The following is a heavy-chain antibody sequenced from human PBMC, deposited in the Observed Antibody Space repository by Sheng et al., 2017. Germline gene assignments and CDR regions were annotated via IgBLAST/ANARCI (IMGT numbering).Heavy chain of an antibody. CDR1: GGPISSYY. CDR3: ARGKGYYYYMDV. V-gene: IGHV4-59*12. J-gene: IGHJ6*03. Sequence: QVQLQESGPRLVKPSETLSLTCSVSGGPISSYYWSWIRQSPGKGLEWIGYISHIGSTNYNPTLRSRVTISVDTSKNQFSLKLSSVTAADTAVYYCARGKGYYYYMDVWGQGTTVSVSS. CDR2: ISHIGST.